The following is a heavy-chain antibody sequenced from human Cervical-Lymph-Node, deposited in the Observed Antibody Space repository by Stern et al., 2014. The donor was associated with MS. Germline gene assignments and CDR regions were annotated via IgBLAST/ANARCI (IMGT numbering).Heavy chain of an antibody. CDR1: GGTFSSYA. D-gene: IGHD3-22*01. Sequence: VQLVESGAEVKKPGSSVKVSCKASGGTFSSYAISWVRQAPGQGLEWMGGIIPIFGTANYAQKFQGRVTITADESTSTAYMELSSLRSEDTAVYYCARGGIVVVTSLPLGMDVWGQGTTVTVSS. CDR3: ARGGIVVVTSLPLGMDV. CDR2: IIPIFGTA. J-gene: IGHJ6*02. V-gene: IGHV1-69*01.